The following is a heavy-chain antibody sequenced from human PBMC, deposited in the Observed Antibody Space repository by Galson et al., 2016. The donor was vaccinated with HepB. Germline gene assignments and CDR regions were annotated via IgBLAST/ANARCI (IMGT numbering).Heavy chain of an antibody. Sequence: SLRLSCAASGFTFTSYWIHWVRQVPGEGLVWVSRINSDGSSTHYADSVKGRFTISRDNAKNTVYLQMNSLRVEDTAVHYCARVGVIPYYYYGMDVWGQGTMVIVSS. V-gene: IGHV3-74*01. J-gene: IGHJ6*01. CDR1: GFTFTSYW. CDR3: ARVGVIPYYYYGMDV. CDR2: INSDGSST. D-gene: IGHD3-10*01.